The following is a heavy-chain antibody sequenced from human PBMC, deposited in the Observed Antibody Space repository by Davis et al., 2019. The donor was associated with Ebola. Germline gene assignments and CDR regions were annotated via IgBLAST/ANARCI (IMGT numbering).Heavy chain of an antibody. CDR3: ARGGCSSTSCPPNV. V-gene: IGHV1-8*01. Sequence: AASVKVSCKASGYTFTSYDINWVRQATGQGLEWMGWMNTNSGNTGYAQKFQGRVTMTRNTSISTAYMELSSLRSEDTAVYYCARGGCSSTSCPPNVWGQGTTVTVSS. CDR2: MNTNSGNT. J-gene: IGHJ6*02. CDR1: GYTFTSYD. D-gene: IGHD2-2*01.